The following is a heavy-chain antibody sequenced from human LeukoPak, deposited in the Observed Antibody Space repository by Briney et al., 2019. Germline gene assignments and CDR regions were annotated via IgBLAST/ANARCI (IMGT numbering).Heavy chain of an antibody. V-gene: IGHV1-8*01. J-gene: IGHJ5*02. CDR2: MNPNSGNT. CDR1: GYTFTSYD. CDR3: ASDLSSRRVDP. Sequence: ASVKLSCKASGYTFTSYDINWVRQATGQGLEWMGWMNPNSGNTGYAQKFQGRVTMTRNTSISTANKELSSLRSEDTAVYFCASDLSSRRVDPWGQGTLVTVSS. D-gene: IGHD3/OR15-3a*01.